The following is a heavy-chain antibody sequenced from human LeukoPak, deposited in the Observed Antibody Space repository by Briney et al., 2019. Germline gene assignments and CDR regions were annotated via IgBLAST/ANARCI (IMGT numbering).Heavy chain of an antibody. CDR1: GFTFSSYS. Sequence: GGSLRLSCAVSGFTFSSYSMNWVRQAPGKGLEWVSSISSSSSYIYYADSVKGRFTISRDNAKKSLYLEMNNLRAEDTAVYYCATDGAGFDTWGQGVLVTVSS. CDR2: ISSSSSYI. CDR3: ATDGAGFDT. J-gene: IGHJ5*02. V-gene: IGHV3-21*04.